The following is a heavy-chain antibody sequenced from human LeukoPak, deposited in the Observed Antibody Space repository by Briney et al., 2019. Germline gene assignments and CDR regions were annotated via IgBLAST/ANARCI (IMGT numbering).Heavy chain of an antibody. Sequence: ASVKVSCKVSGYTLTELSMHWVRQAPGKGLEWMGGFDPEDGETIYAQKFQGRVTMIEDTSTDTAYMELSSLRSEDTAVYYCATMAVAGRNWFDPWGQGTLVTVSS. J-gene: IGHJ5*02. CDR3: ATMAVAGRNWFDP. V-gene: IGHV1-24*01. CDR2: FDPEDGET. D-gene: IGHD6-19*01. CDR1: GYTLTELS.